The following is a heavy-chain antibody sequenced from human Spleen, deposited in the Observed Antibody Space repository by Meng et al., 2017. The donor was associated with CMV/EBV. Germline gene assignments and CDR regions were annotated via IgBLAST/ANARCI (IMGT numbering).Heavy chain of an antibody. V-gene: IGHV5-51*01. Sequence: KVSCKGSGYSFTSYWIGWVRQMPGKGLEWMGIIYPGDSDTRYSPSFQGQVTISADKSISTAYLQWSSLKASDTAMYYCARREVTIFGVVTHAFDIWGQGTMVTVSS. CDR2: IYPGDSDT. CDR3: ARREVTIFGVVTHAFDI. CDR1: GYSFTSYW. D-gene: IGHD3-3*01. J-gene: IGHJ3*02.